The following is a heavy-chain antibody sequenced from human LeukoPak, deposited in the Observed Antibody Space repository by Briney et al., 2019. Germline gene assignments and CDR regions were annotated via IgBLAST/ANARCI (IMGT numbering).Heavy chain of an antibody. J-gene: IGHJ6*02. CDR1: GGSFSGYY. D-gene: IGHD6-19*01. Sequence: SETLSLTCAVYGGSFSGYYWSWIRQPPGKGLEWIGEINHSGSTNYNPSLKSRVTISVDTSKNQFSLKLSSVTAADTAVYYCARDRDSSGWVSPGYYYGMDVWGQGTTVSVSS. CDR2: INHSGST. CDR3: ARDRDSSGWVSPGYYYGMDV. V-gene: IGHV4-34*01.